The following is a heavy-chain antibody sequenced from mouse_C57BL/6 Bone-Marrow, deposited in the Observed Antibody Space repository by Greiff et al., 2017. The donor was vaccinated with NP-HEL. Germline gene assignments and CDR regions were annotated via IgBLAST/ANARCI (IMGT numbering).Heavy chain of an antibody. V-gene: IGHV1-80*01. CDR3: ARVGYLSWFAY. Sequence: VQLKQSGAELVKPGASVKISCKASGYAFSSYWMNWVKQRPGKGLEWIGQIYPGDGDTNYNGKFKGKATLTADKSSSTASMQLSSLTSEDSAVYFSARVGYLSWFAYWGQGTLVTVSA. CDR2: IYPGDGDT. CDR1: GYAFSSYW. J-gene: IGHJ3*01. D-gene: IGHD5-1-1*01.